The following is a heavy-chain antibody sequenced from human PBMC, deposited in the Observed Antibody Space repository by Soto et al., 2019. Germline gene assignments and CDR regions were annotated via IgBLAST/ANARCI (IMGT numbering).Heavy chain of an antibody. D-gene: IGHD4-17*01. V-gene: IGHV3-33*01. Sequence: QVQLVESGGGVVQTGRSLRLSCAASGFTFSSYGMHWVRQAPGKGLEWVAVIWYDGSNKYYADSVKGRFTISRDNSKNTLYLQMNSLRAEDTAVYYCARDSRPLSTTVVTPYFDYWGQGTLVTVSS. CDR2: IWYDGSNK. J-gene: IGHJ4*02. CDR1: GFTFSSYG. CDR3: ARDSRPLSTTVVTPYFDY.